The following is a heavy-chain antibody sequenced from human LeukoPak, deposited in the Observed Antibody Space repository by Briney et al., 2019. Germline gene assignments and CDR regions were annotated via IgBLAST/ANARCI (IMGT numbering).Heavy chain of an antibody. CDR2: INTNTGNS. J-gene: IGHJ4*02. V-gene: IGHV7-4-1*01. CDR3: ASAGGYCSGDTCYFEIGRTFDY. CDR1: GYTFTTFA. Sequence: ASVKVSCKTSGYTFTTFAMHWVRQAPGEGLEWMGWINTNTGNSTYAQGFTGRFVFSLDTSVSTAYLQIDSLKAEDTAVYYCASAGGYCSGDTCYFEIGRTFDYWGQGTLVTVSS. D-gene: IGHD2-15*01.